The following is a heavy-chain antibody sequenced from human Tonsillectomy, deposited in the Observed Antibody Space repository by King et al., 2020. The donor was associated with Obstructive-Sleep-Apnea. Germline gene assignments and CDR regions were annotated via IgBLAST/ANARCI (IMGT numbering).Heavy chain of an antibody. Sequence: VQLVESGGGLVQPGRSLRLSCAASGFTFDDYAMHWVRQVPGKGLEWGSGISWNSGSIGYADSVKGRFTISRDNAKNSLYLQMNSLRAEDTALYYCAKGQALIDYWGQGTLVTVSS. J-gene: IGHJ4*02. V-gene: IGHV3-9*01. CDR3: AKGQALIDY. CDR1: GFTFDDYA. CDR2: ISWNSGSI.